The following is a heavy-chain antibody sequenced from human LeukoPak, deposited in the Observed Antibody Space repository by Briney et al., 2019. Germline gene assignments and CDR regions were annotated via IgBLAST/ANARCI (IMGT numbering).Heavy chain of an antibody. V-gene: IGHV1-69*13. CDR1: GGTFSSYA. CDR2: IIPIFGTA. D-gene: IGHD5-12*01. Sequence: ASVKVSCKASGGTFSSYATSWVRQAPGRGLEWMGGIIPIFGTANYAQKFQGRVTITADESTSTAYMELSSLRSEDTAVYYCAAGQGGVYSGYDTNFDYWGQGTLVTVSS. CDR3: AAGQGGVYSGYDTNFDY. J-gene: IGHJ4*02.